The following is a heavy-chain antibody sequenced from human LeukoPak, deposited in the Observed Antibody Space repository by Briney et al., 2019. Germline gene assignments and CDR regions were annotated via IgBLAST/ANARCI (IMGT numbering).Heavy chain of an antibody. CDR2: IYYSGST. D-gene: IGHD5-24*01. CDR1: GGSISSYY. Sequence: SETLSLTCTVSGGSISSYYWSWIRQPPGKGLEWIGYIYYSGSTNYNPSLKSRVTISVDTSKNQFSLKLSSVTAADTAVYYCARDGYNYYFDYWGQGTLVTVSS. J-gene: IGHJ4*02. V-gene: IGHV4-59*01. CDR3: ARDGYNYYFDY.